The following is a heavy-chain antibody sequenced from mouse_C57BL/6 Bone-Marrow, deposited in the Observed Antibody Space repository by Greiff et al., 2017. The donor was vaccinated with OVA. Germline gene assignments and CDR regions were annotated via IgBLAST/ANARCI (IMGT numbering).Heavy chain of an antibody. V-gene: IGHV1-52*01. J-gene: IGHJ4*01. Sequence: VQLQQPGAELVRPGSSVKLSCKASGYTFTSYWMHWVKQRPIQGLEWIGNIDPSDSETHYNQKFKDKATLTVDKSSSTAYMQLSSLTSEDSAVYYCAGKKGPYYYGDSRYYAMDYWGQGTSVTVSS. CDR2: IDPSDSET. D-gene: IGHD1-1*01. CDR3: AGKKGPYYYGDSRYYAMDY. CDR1: GYTFTSYW.